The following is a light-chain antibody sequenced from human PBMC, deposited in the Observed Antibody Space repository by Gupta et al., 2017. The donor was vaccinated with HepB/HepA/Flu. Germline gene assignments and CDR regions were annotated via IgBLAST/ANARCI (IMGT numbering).Light chain of an antibody. V-gene: IGLV3-1*01. J-gene: IGLJ2*01. CDR3: QAWDSSTVV. CDR2: QDS. Sequence: SYELTQPPSVSASPRQTASITCSGDKLGDKYACWYQQKPGQSPVLVIYQDSKRPSGIPERFSGSNSGNTATLTISGTQAMDEADYYCQAWDSSTVVFGGGTKLTVL. CDR1: KLGDKY.